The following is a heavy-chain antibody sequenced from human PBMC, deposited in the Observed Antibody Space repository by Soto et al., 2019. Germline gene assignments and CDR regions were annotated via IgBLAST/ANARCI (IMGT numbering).Heavy chain of an antibody. J-gene: IGHJ4*02. CDR3: VKGGYHYFDY. CDR1: GYTFTSYD. D-gene: IGHD5-12*01. CDR2: INPDSGNT. V-gene: IGHV1-8*01. Sequence: ASVKVSCKASGYTFTSYDINWVRQATGQGLEWMGWINPDSGNTGYAQKFQGRVTMTRNTSRSTAYMELSSLRSEDTAIYYCVKGGYHYFDYWGQGTLVTVSS.